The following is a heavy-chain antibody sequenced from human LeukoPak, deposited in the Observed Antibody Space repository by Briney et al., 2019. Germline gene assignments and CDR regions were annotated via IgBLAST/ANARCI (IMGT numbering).Heavy chain of an antibody. CDR1: GFTFSSYD. CDR3: VRDSDDYGDHTTRRFDY. J-gene: IGHJ4*02. V-gene: IGHV3-13*01. CDR2: IGTAGDT. D-gene: IGHD4-17*01. Sequence: GGSLRLSCAASGFTFSSYDMHWVRQATGKGLEWVSAIGTAGDTYYPGSVKGRFTISRENAKNSLYLQMNSLRAEDTAVYHCVRDSDDYGDHTTRRFDYWGQGTLVTVSS.